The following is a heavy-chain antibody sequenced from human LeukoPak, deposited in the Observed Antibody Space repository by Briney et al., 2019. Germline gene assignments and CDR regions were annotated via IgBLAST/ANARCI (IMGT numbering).Heavy chain of an antibody. J-gene: IGHJ4*02. CDR1: GFTFSDYY. Sequence: GGSLRLSCAASGFTFSDYYMSWIRQAPGKGLEWVSSLRGNGDTFYADSVKGRFTVSRDDSRNTVYLQLNNLRVEDTAIYYCAKANWISSADAVFWGQGTVVTVSS. CDR2: LRGNGDT. D-gene: IGHD2-2*03. CDR3: AKANWISSADAVF. V-gene: IGHV3-23*01.